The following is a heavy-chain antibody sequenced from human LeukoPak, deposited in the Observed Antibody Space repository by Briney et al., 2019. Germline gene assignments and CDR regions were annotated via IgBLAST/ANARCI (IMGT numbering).Heavy chain of an antibody. CDR3: ARGSARGYGSSDSTFDC. D-gene: IGHD5-18*01. V-gene: IGHV1-3*01. CDR2: ISPDNDNT. J-gene: IGHJ4*02. CDR1: GYSFTSYR. Sequence: VASVKVSCKASGYSFTSYRMHWVRQAPGQRLEWMGWISPDNDNTKYSENFQGRVTITRDTSTSTVYLELNSLTSKDTALYYRARGSARGYGSSDSTFDCWGQGTLVTVSS.